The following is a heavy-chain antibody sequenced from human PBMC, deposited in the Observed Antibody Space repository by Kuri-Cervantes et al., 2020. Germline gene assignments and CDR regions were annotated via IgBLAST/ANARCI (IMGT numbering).Heavy chain of an antibody. Sequence: GESLKISCAASGFTFSSYGMHWVRQAPGKGLEWVSVIWYDGSNKYYADSVKGRFTISRDNAKNSLYLQMNSLRAEDTAVYYCARGFSRGWYYFDYWGQGTLVTVSS. J-gene: IGHJ4*02. D-gene: IGHD6-19*01. CDR3: ARGFSRGWYYFDY. CDR2: IWYDGSNK. V-gene: IGHV3-33*01. CDR1: GFTFSSYG.